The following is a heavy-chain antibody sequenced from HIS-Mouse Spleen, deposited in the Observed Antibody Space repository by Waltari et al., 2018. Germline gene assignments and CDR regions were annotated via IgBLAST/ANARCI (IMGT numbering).Heavy chain of an antibody. CDR1: GGSISSTSSY. D-gene: IGHD6-13*01. J-gene: IGHJ2*01. V-gene: IGHV4-39*07. CDR3: AREIPYSSSWYDWYFDL. CDR2: IYYSGST. Sequence: QLQLQESAPGLVKPSETLSLTCPVSGGSISSTSSYRGWLGQPPGKGLEWIGSIYYSGSTYYNPSLKSRVTISVDTSKNQFSLKLSSVTAADTAVYYCAREIPYSSSWYDWYFDLWGRGTLVTVSS.